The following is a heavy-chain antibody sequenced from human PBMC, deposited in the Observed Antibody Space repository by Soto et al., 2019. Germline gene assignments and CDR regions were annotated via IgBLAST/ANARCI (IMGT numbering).Heavy chain of an antibody. CDR1: GFTFSSYA. J-gene: IGHJ3*02. D-gene: IGHD5-12*01. CDR2: ISGSGGST. CDR3: AKDRGEYSGYNTDAFDI. Sequence: EVQLLESGGGLVQPGGSLRLSCAASGFTFSSYAMSWVRQAPGKGLEWVSAISGSGGSTYYADSVKGRFTISRDNSKNTLYLQMNSLRAEDTAVYYCAKDRGEYSGYNTDAFDIWGQGTMFTVSS. V-gene: IGHV3-23*01.